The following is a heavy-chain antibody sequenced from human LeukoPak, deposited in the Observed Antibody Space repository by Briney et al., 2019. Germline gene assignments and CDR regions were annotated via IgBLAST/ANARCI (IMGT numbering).Heavy chain of an antibody. V-gene: IGHV1-69*05. CDR1: GGTFRSYA. J-gene: IGHJ3*02. CDR3: ARDTRRQSSSGYYLMDAFDI. Sequence: SVKVSCKASGGTFRSYAISWVRQAPGQGLEWMGRIIPIFGTRNYAQKFQGRVTIITDVSTSTAYMELSSLRSEDTAVYYCARDTRRQSSSGYYLMDAFDIWGQGTMVTVSS. D-gene: IGHD3-22*01. CDR2: IIPIFGTR.